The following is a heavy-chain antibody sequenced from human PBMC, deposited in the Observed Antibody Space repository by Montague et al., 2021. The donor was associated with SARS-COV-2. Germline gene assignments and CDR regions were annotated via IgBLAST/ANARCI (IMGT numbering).Heavy chain of an antibody. CDR1: GGSFSGYS. CDR2: IYHSGST. Sequence: SETLSLTCAVYGGSFSGYSSSWIRQPPGKGLEWIGQIYHSGSTNYNPSLKSRVTISVDTSKNQFSLKLSSVTAADTALYYCRVVPAGIPKGPNFYYMDVWGKGTTVTVSS. J-gene: IGHJ6*03. V-gene: IGHV4-34*01. D-gene: IGHD2-2*02. CDR3: RVVPAGIPKGPNFYYMDV.